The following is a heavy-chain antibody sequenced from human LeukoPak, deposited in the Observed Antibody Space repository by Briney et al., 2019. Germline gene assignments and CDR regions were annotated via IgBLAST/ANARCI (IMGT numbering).Heavy chain of an antibody. D-gene: IGHD5-12*01. Sequence: SETLSLTCTVSGRSISRYYWSWIRQPQGKGLEWIGYIYSSGSTNYNTSLKSRVTISVETSKNQFSLKLSSVTAAETAVYYCASTLRGYTPFDYWGQGTLVTVSS. CDR2: IYSSGST. CDR3: ASTLRGYTPFDY. V-gene: IGHV4-59*01. CDR1: GRSISRYY. J-gene: IGHJ4*02.